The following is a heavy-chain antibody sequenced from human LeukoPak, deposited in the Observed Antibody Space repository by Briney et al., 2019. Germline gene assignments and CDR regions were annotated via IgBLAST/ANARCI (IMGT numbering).Heavy chain of an antibody. V-gene: IGHV1-69*10. Sequence: ASVKVSCKASGGTFSSYAISWVRQAPGQGLEWMGGIIPILGTANYAQKFQGRVTITADKSTSTAYMELSSLRSEDTAVYYCARTTGITILPTWFDPWGQGTLVTVSS. CDR2: IIPILGTA. J-gene: IGHJ5*02. CDR1: GGTFSSYA. CDR3: ARTTGITILPTWFDP. D-gene: IGHD3-9*01.